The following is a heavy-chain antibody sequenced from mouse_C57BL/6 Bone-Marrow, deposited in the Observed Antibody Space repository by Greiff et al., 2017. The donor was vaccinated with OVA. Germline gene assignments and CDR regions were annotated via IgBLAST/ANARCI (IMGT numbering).Heavy chain of an antibody. V-gene: IGHV5-16*01. CDR2: INYDGSST. CDR3: ARGLLLGFAY. J-gene: IGHJ3*01. D-gene: IGHD2-1*01. CDR1: GFTFSDYY. Sequence: EVKRVESEGGLVQPGSSMKLSCTASGFTFSDYYMAWVRQVPEKGLEWVANINYDGSSTYYLDSLKSRFIISRDNAKNILYLQMSSLKSEDTATYYCARGLLLGFAYWGQGTLVTVSA.